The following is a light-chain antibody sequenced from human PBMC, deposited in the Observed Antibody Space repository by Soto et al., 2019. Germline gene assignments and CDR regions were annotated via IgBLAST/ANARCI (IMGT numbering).Light chain of an antibody. J-gene: IGKJ1*01. CDR2: WAS. V-gene: IGKV4-1*01. Sequence: DILMTQSPDSLAVSLGERATINCKSSQSVLYSSNNKNYLTWYQQKPGQPPKVLIYWASTRESGVPDRFSGSGSGTDFTLTISSLQAEDVAVYYCQQCYSTPRTFGQGTKVEIK. CDR1: QSVLYSSNNKNY. CDR3: QQCYSTPRT.